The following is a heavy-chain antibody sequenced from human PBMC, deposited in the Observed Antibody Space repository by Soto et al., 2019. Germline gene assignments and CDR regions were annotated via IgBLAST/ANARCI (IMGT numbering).Heavy chain of an antibody. V-gene: IGHV3-30*18. CDR3: AKDRALEMATIWDAFDI. CDR2: ISYDGSNK. J-gene: IGHJ3*02. D-gene: IGHD5-12*01. Sequence: GGSLRLSCAASGFTFSSYAMSWVRQAPGKGLEWVAVISYDGSNKYYADSVKGRFTISRDNSKNTLYLQMNSLRAEDTAVYYCAKDRALEMATIWDAFDIWGQGTMVTVSS. CDR1: GFTFSSYA.